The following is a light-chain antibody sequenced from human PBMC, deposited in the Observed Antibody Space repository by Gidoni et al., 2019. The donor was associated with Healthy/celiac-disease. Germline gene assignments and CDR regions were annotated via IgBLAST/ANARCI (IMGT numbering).Light chain of an antibody. Sequence: DIQMTQSPSSLSASVGDRVTITCRASQSISSYLNWYQQKPGKAPKLLIYAASSLQSGVPSRFSGSGSGPDFTLPISSLQPEDFATYYCQQSYSTLFTFGPGTKVDIK. CDR1: QSISSY. CDR3: QQSYSTLFT. V-gene: IGKV1-39*01. CDR2: AAS. J-gene: IGKJ3*01.